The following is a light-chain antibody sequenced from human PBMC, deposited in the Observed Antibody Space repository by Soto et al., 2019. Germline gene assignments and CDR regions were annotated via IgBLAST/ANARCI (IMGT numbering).Light chain of an antibody. J-gene: IGLJ2*01. Sequence: QSALTQPASVSASPGQSIAISCTGTSSDIGTYNYVSWYQQHPGKAPKLMVYEVSNRPSGVSNRFSGSKSGNTASLTISGLQAEDEADYYCSSYTSSSTLVVFGGGTKVTVL. V-gene: IGLV2-14*01. CDR2: EVS. CDR1: SSDIGTYNY. CDR3: SSYTSSSTLVV.